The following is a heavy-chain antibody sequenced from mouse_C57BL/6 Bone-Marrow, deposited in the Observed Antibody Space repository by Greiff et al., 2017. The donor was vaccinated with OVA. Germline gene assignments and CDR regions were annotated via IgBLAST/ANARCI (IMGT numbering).Heavy chain of an antibody. J-gene: IGHJ2*01. V-gene: IGHV1-50*01. Sequence: QVQLQQPGAELVKPGASVKLSCKASGYTFTSYWMQWVKQRPGQGLEWIGEIDPSDRYTNYNQKFKGKATLTVDTSSSTAYMQLSSLTSEDSAVYYCAREVGDYFDYWGQGTTLTVSS. CDR3: AREVGDYFDY. D-gene: IGHD1-1*02. CDR1: GYTFTSYW. CDR2: IDPSDRYT.